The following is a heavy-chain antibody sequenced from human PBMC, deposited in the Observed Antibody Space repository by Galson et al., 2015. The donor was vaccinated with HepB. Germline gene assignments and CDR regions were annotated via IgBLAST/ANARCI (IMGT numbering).Heavy chain of an antibody. D-gene: IGHD5-24*01. V-gene: IGHV3-30-3*01. Sequence: SLRLSCAASGFTFSSYAMHWVRQAPGKGLEWVAVISYDGSNKYYADSVKGRFTISRDNSKNTLYLQMNSLRAEDTAVYYCARDASAKRDVEMAHSDFDYWGQGTLVTVSS. CDR2: ISYDGSNK. J-gene: IGHJ4*02. CDR1: GFTFSSYA. CDR3: ARDASAKRDVEMAHSDFDY.